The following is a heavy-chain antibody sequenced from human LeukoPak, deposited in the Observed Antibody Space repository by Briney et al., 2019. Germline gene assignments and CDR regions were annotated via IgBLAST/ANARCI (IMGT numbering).Heavy chain of an antibody. D-gene: IGHD1-1*01. CDR3: ARDGSDNWGLFDN. V-gene: IGHV4-39*07. CDR2: HYHTGRI. Sequence: SETLSLTCSVSGGPISGTSYCWGWIRQPPGKGPEWIGSHYHTGRIYHNPSLNSRVTISVDTSKNQFSLKLSSVTDADTAVYYCARDGSDNWGLFDNWGRGTLVTVSS. J-gene: IGHJ4*02. CDR1: GGPISGTSYC.